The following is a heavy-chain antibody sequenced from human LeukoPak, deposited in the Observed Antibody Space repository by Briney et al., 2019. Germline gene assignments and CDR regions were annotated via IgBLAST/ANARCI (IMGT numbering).Heavy chain of an antibody. V-gene: IGHV4-34*01. D-gene: IGHD3-22*01. Sequence: KSSETLSLTCAVYGGSFSGYYWSWIRQPPGKGPEWIGEINHSGSTNYNPSLKSRVTISVDTSKNQFSLKLSSVTAADTAVYYCARLFAYDYYDSSGAYWGQGTLVTVSS. CDR1: GGSFSGYY. J-gene: IGHJ4*02. CDR2: INHSGST. CDR3: ARLFAYDYYDSSGAY.